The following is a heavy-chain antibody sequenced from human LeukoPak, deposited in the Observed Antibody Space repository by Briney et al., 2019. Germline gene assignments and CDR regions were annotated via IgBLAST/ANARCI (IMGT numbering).Heavy chain of an antibody. CDR2: IIPIFGTA. V-gene: IGHV1-69*05. CDR1: GGTFSSYA. D-gene: IGHD3-16*01. Sequence: SVKVSCKASGGTFSSYAISWVRQAPGQGLEWMGGIIPIFGTANYAQKFQGRVTITTDESTSTAYMELSSLRSEDTAVYYCAREGGDPMRSDYMDVWGKGTTVTVSS. J-gene: IGHJ6*03. CDR3: AREGGDPMRSDYMDV.